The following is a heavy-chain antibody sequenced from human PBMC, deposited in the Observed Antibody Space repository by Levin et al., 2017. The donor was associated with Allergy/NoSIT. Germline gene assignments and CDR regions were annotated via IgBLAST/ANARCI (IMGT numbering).Heavy chain of an antibody. V-gene: IGHV3-15*01. J-gene: IGHJ4*02. CDR1: GFTFSNAW. Sequence: PGGSLRLSCAASGFTFSNAWMSWVRQAPGKGLEWVGRIKSKTDGGTTDYAAPVKGRFTISRDDSKNTLYLQMNSLKTEDTAVYYCTTILKGYSIYYFDYWGQGTLVTVSS. CDR3: TTILKGYSIYYFDY. D-gene: IGHD5-12*01. CDR2: IKSKTDGGTT.